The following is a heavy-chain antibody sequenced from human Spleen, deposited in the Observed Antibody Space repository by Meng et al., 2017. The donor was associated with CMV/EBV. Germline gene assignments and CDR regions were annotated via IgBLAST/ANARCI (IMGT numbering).Heavy chain of an antibody. Sequence: KVSCKGFGYKFTNYWIAWVRQMPGKGLEWMGIIYPGDSDTRYSPSFQGQVTMSADKSVTTAYLQWSSLKASDTAMYYCATLSGEMAAHYWGQGTLVTVSS. D-gene: IGHD5-24*01. CDR3: ATLSGEMAAHY. CDR1: GYKFTNYW. V-gene: IGHV5-51*01. J-gene: IGHJ4*02. CDR2: IYPGDSDT.